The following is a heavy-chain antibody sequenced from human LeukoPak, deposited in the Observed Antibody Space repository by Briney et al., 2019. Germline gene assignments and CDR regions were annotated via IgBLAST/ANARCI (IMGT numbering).Heavy chain of an antibody. Sequence: SQTLSLTCAISGDSVSSNRASWTWIRQSPSRGLEWLGRTYYRSKWYNDYAVSLKSRMSINPDTSKNQLSLQLNSVTPEDTAVYYCSRSDGGSDFDYWGQGTLVTVSS. CDR3: SRSDGGSDFDY. V-gene: IGHV6-1*01. D-gene: IGHD5-24*01. J-gene: IGHJ4*02. CDR1: GDSVSSNRAS. CDR2: TYYRSKWYN.